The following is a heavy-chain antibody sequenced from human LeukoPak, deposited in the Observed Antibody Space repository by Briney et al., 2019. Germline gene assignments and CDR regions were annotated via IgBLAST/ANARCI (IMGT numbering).Heavy chain of an antibody. CDR2: ISYDGSNK. CDR1: GFTFSSYA. D-gene: IGHD4-23*01. Sequence: GRSLRLSCAASGFTFSSYAMHWVRQAPGKGLEWVAVISYDGSNKYYADSVKGRFTISRDNSKNTLYLQMNSLRAEDTAVYYCARDDYGGKLIDYWGQGTLVTVSS. V-gene: IGHV3-30-3*01. J-gene: IGHJ4*02. CDR3: ARDDYGGKLIDY.